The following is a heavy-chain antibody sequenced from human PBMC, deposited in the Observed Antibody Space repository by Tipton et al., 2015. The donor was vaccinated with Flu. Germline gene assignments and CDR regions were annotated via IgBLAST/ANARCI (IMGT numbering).Heavy chain of an antibody. CDR2: IWHDGRNK. J-gene: IGHJ4*02. CDR1: GFNVSSFG. V-gene: IGHV3-33*06. CDR3: AKDSGGKRGYCAY. D-gene: IGHD4-23*01. Sequence: SLRLSCAASGFNVSSFGMHWVRQAPGKGLEWVAVIWHDGRNKFYADSVKGRFTIARDISDNTVYLQMNSLRADDTAVYYCAKDSGGKRGYCAYWGQGILVAVSS.